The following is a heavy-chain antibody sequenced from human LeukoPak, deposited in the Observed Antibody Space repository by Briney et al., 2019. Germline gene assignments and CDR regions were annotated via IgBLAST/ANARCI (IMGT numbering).Heavy chain of an antibody. CDR1: GDSISSYY. CDR2: IYYSGST. CDR3: ARALDGYRYAFDF. V-gene: IGHV4-59*01. D-gene: IGHD5-24*01. Sequence: SETLSLTCTVSGDSISSYYWSWIRQPPRKGLEWIGYIYYSGSTNYNPSLKSRVTISVDTSKNQFSLKLSSVTAADAAMYYCARALDGYRYAFDFWGQGTMVTVSS. J-gene: IGHJ3*01.